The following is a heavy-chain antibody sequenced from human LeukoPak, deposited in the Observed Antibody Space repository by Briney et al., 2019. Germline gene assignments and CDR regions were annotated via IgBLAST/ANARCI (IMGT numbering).Heavy chain of an antibody. J-gene: IGHJ4*02. CDR3: ARATDRISYRPPDY. CDR1: GYKFNNFD. Sequence: GGSLRLSCAASGYKFNNFDLHWVRQAPGKGLEWVAVISDDGSYKYYADSVKGRFTISRDNTENSLYLQMNSLRPEDTAVYYGARATDRISYRPPDYWGQATLVTVSS. D-gene: IGHD2/OR15-2a*01. V-gene: IGHV3-30-3*01. CDR2: ISDDGSYK.